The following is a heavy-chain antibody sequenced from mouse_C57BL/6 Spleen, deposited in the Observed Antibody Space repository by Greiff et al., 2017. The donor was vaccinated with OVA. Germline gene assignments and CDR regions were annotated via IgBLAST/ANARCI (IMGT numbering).Heavy chain of an antibody. CDR2: ISYDGSN. D-gene: IGHD1-1*01. CDR3: ARDPTVVGTMDY. J-gene: IGHJ4*01. CDR1: GYSITSGYY. V-gene: IGHV3-6*01. Sequence: EVQLVESGPGLVKPSQSLSLTCSVTGYSITSGYYWNWIRQFPGNKPEWMGYISYDGSNNYNPSLKNRISITRDTSKNQFFLKLNSVTTEDTATYYCARDPTVVGTMDYWGQGTSVTVSS.